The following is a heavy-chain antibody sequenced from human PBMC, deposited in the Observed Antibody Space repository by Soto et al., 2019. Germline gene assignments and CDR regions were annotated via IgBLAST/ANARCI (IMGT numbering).Heavy chain of an antibody. V-gene: IGHV3-43*01. J-gene: IGHJ6*02. CDR3: IRASNTMVRRLGVISV. CDR2: ISWDGGST. CDR1: GVTFDEYT. D-gene: IGHD3-10*01. Sequence: GGALRLSCGGSGVTFDEYTIHVGRQAPGKGLEWVSLISWDGGSTYYADSVKGRFTISRDNSKNSLYLQMNSLRTEDTALYYCIRASNTMVRRLGVISVWGQGTTVP.